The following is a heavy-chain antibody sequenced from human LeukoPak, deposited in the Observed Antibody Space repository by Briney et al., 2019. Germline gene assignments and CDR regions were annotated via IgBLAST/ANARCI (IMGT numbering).Heavy chain of an antibody. Sequence: SETLSLTCTVSGGSISNSSYFWGWIRQPPGKGLEWVGSVSYSGSTYYSPSLKSRVTISVDTSKNQFSLKLSSVTAADTAVYYCASNTLYCTGTSCYIPGRGFDFWGQGTLVTVSS. CDR2: VSYSGST. CDR3: ASNTLYCTGTSCYIPGRGFDF. CDR1: GGSISNSSYF. D-gene: IGHD2-2*02. V-gene: IGHV4-39*01. J-gene: IGHJ4*02.